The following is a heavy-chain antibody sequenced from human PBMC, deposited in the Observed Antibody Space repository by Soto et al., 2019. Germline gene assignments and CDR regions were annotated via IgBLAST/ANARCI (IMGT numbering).Heavy chain of an antibody. V-gene: IGHV4-61*08. D-gene: IGHD4-17*01. CDR3: ARTTVTNYYYYYYYMDV. Sequence: SETLSLTCTVSGGSISSGGYYWSWIRQPPGKGLEWIGYIYYSGSTNYNPSLKSRVTISVDTSKNQFSLKLSSVTAADTAVYYCARTTVTNYYYYYYYMDVWGKGTTVTVSS. CDR1: GGSISSGGYY. CDR2: IYYSGST. J-gene: IGHJ6*03.